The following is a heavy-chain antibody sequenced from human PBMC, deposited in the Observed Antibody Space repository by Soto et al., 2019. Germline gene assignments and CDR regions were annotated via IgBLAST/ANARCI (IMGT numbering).Heavy chain of an antibody. CDR1: GGTFSSYA. CDR3: ARDGDYDGSGSGDYGRDV. CDR2: IIPIFGPA. J-gene: IGHJ6*02. D-gene: IGHD3-10*01. Sequence: QVQLVQSGAEVKKPGSSVKVSCKASGGTFSSYAISWVRQAPGQGLEWMGGIIPIFGPANYAQKFQGRVTFPADESTSTAYMELSSLRSEDTAVYYCARDGDYDGSGSGDYGRDVWGQGTTVAVSS. V-gene: IGHV1-69*12.